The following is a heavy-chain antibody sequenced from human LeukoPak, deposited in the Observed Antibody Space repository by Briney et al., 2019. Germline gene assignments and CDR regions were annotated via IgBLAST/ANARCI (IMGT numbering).Heavy chain of an antibody. Sequence: PGPSLTPSRAASGFTLITSGTGCARQHAGDWLEWVANIKLDGSEKYYVDSVKGRFTISRDNAKNSLYLQMNSLRAEDTAVYYCARDNTVDDFWSGYSSYYFDYWGQGTLVTVSS. D-gene: IGHD3-3*01. CDR2: IKLDGSEK. CDR3: ARDNTVDDFWSGYSSYYFDY. J-gene: IGHJ4*02. CDR1: GFTLITSG. V-gene: IGHV3-7*01.